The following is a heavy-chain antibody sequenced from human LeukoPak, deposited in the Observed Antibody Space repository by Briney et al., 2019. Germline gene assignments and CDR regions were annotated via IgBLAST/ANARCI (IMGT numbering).Heavy chain of an antibody. Sequence: QAGGSLRLSCAASGFTVSSNYMSWVRQAPGKGLEWVSVIYSGGSTYYADSVKGRFTISRDNSKNTLYLQMNSLRAEDTAVYYCARQMATKRDAFDIWGQGTIVTVSS. CDR2: IYSGGST. D-gene: IGHD5-24*01. CDR3: ARQMATKRDAFDI. V-gene: IGHV3-53*01. CDR1: GFTVSSNY. J-gene: IGHJ3*02.